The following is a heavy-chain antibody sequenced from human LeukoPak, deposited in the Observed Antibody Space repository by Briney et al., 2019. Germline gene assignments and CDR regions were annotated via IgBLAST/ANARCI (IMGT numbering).Heavy chain of an antibody. V-gene: IGHV1-69*01. J-gene: IGHJ5*02. CDR2: IIPIFGTA. D-gene: IGHD5-18*01. CDR1: GGTFSSYA. Sequence: ASVKVSCKASGGTFSSYAISWVRQAPGQGLEWMGGIIPIFGTANYAQKFQGRVTITADESTSTAYMELSSLRSEDTAVYYCAVLVGYSYGSVPTSTNWFDPWGQGTLVTVSS. CDR3: AVLVGYSYGSVPTSTNWFDP.